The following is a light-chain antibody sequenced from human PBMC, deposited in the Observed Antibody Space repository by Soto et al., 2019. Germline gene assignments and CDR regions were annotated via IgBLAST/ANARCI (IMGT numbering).Light chain of an antibody. CDR3: QQYNSYSPWT. CDR1: QSISSW. J-gene: IGKJ1*01. V-gene: IGKV1-5*01. Sequence: DIQMTQSPSTLSASVGDRVTITCRASQSISSWLAWYQQKPGKAPKLLIYDASSLESGVPSRFSGRGSRTEFTLTISSLQPDEFATYYCQQYNSYSPWTFGQGTKVDIK. CDR2: DAS.